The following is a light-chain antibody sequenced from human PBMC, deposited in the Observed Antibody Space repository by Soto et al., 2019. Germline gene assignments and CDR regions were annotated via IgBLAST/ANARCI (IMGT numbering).Light chain of an antibody. CDR1: QYITIY. Sequence: EIVLTQSPATLSLSPGERATLSCRASQYITIYLAWYQQKPGQAPRLLIYGAFNRAAGIPARFSGSGSGTDFTLTISSLEPEDSAVYYCQQRNIWPPVTFGQGTRLEIK. CDR3: QQRNIWPPVT. V-gene: IGKV3-11*01. J-gene: IGKJ5*01. CDR2: GAF.